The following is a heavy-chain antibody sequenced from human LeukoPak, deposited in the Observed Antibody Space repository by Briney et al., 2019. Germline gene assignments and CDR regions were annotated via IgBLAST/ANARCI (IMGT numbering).Heavy chain of an antibody. V-gene: IGHV3-23*01. D-gene: IGHD2-15*01. J-gene: IGHJ3*02. CDR2: ISGSGGAT. CDR3: ARGPWGYCSRGGSCSDAFDI. CDR1: GFTFNSSA. Sequence: PGGSLRLSCSASGFTFNSSAMSWVRQAPGKGLEWVSAISGSGGATYYTPSVKGRFTISRDNSKNTLYLHMTSLRAEDTAVYYCARGPWGYCSRGGSCSDAFDIWGQGTMVTVSS.